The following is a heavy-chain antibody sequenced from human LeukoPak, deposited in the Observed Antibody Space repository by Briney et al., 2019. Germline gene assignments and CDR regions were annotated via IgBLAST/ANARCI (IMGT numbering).Heavy chain of an antibody. Sequence: GRSLRLSCAASGFTFSSYGMHWVRQAPGKGLEWVAVIWYDGSNKYYADSVKGRFTISRDNSKNTLYQQMNSLRAEDTAVYYCARGSGTDWFDPWGQGTLVTVSS. CDR1: GFTFSSYG. V-gene: IGHV3-33*01. J-gene: IGHJ5*02. CDR3: ARGSGTDWFDP. D-gene: IGHD1-14*01. CDR2: IWYDGSNK.